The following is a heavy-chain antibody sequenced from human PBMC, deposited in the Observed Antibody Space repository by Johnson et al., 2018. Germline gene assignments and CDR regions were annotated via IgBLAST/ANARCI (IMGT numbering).Heavy chain of an antibody. Sequence: QVQLVESGGGVVQPGRSLRLSCVASGFTFSSYGMHWVRQAPGKGLEWVALIWYDGSNKYFADSVKGRFTISRDNSKNTLYLQMNSLRAEDTAVYYWARDAPTGDYFDYWGQGTLVTVSS. V-gene: IGHV3-33*01. CDR1: GFTFSSYG. CDR3: ARDAPTGDYFDY. J-gene: IGHJ4*02. D-gene: IGHD7-27*01. CDR2: IWYDGSNK.